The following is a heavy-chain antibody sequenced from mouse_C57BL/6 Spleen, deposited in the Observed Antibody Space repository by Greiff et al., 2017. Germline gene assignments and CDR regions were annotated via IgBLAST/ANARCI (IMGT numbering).Heavy chain of an antibody. Sequence: DVQLQESGPGLVKPSQSLSLTCSFPGYSITRGYYWNWIRQFPGNKLEWMGYISYDGSNNSNPSLKNRISITRDTSKNQVFLKLNSVTTEDTATYYCARGEGTTVVAPCAYWGQGTLVTVSA. CDR2: ISYDGSN. CDR1: GYSITRGYY. CDR3: ARGEGTTVVAPCAY. J-gene: IGHJ3*01. V-gene: IGHV3-6*01. D-gene: IGHD1-1*01.